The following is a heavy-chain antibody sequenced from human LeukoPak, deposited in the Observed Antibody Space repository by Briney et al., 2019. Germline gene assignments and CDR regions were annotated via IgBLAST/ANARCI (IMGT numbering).Heavy chain of an antibody. D-gene: IGHD2/OR15-2a*01. CDR2: IRQDGSEK. J-gene: IGHJ3*01. Sequence: GGSLRFSCVASGFIIGSYWMSWVRQAPGKGLEWVANIRQDGSEKYYVDSVKGRLTISRDNAKNSLYLQMNNLTAADTAIYYCARAGYYGDDAFDLWGQGTRVTVSS. CDR3: ARAGYYGDDAFDL. V-gene: IGHV3-7*01. CDR1: GFIIGSYW.